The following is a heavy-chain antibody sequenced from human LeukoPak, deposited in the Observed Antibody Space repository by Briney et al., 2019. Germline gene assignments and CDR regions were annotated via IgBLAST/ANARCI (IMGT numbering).Heavy chain of an antibody. D-gene: IGHD3-22*01. Sequence: GGSLRLSCAASGFTFSSCSMNWVRQAPGKGLDWVSAISGRGDSTYYADSVKGRFTISRDNSKNTLYLQMNSLRVEDTAVYYCAKGDSSYYYYMDVWGKGTTVTVSS. CDR1: GFTFSSCS. J-gene: IGHJ6*03. V-gene: IGHV3-23*01. CDR3: AKGDSSYYYYMDV. CDR2: ISGRGDST.